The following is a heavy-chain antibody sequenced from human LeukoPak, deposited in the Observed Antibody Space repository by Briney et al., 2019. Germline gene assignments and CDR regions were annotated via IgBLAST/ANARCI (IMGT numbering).Heavy chain of an antibody. CDR3: ARVAYYDFWSGLIPHTYYMDV. CDR1: KFSFSSHS. D-gene: IGHD3-3*01. Sequence: PGGSLRLSCAASKFSFSSHSMNWVRQAPGKGLEWVSYISATHTIYYADSVKGRFTVSRDNAKNSLFLEMNSLRAEDTAIYYCARVAYYDFWSGLIPHTYYMDVWGKGTAVTASS. J-gene: IGHJ6*03. CDR2: ISATHTI. V-gene: IGHV3-48*01.